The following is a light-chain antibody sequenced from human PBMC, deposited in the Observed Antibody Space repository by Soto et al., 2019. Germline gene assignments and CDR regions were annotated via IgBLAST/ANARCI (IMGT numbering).Light chain of an antibody. CDR2: AAS. V-gene: IGKV1-6*01. J-gene: IGKJ1*01. CDR3: LQDYNFPRT. CDR1: QGIRND. Sequence: AIQMTQSPASLSSSVGYRFTITCGASQGIRNDLAWYQQKPGKAPELLIYAASILQSGVPSRFSGSGSGTDFTLTISSLQPEDFATYYCLQDYNFPRTFGQGTKVDIK.